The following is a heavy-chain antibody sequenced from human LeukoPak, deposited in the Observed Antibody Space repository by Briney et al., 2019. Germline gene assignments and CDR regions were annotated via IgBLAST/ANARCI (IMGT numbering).Heavy chain of an antibody. Sequence: ASVTVSCKASGCTFTGYYMHWVRQAPGQGLEWMGWINPNSGGTNYAQKFQGRVTMTRDTSISTAYIELSRLRSDDTSISDCARGVSSILFVYWGQGTLVTVSS. CDR3: ARGVSSILFVY. V-gene: IGHV1-2*02. J-gene: IGHJ4*02. CDR1: GCTFTGYY. CDR2: INPNSGGT. D-gene: IGHD6-13*01.